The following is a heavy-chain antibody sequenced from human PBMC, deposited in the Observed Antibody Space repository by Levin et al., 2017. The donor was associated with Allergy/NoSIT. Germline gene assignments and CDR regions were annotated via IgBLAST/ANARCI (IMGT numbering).Heavy chain of an antibody. Sequence: GGSLRLSCAASGFTFSSYAMSWVRQAPGKGLEWVSAISGSGGSTYYADSVKGRFTISRDNSKNTLYLQMNSLRAEDTAVYYCAKLTGYSGYSSGHFDYWGQGTLVTVSS. J-gene: IGHJ4*02. CDR1: GFTFSSYA. D-gene: IGHD6-19*01. V-gene: IGHV3-23*01. CDR2: ISGSGGST. CDR3: AKLTGYSGYSSGHFDY.